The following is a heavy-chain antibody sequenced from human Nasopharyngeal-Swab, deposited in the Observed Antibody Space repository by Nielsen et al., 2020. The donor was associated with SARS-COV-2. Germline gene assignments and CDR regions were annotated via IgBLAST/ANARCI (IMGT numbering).Heavy chain of an antibody. J-gene: IGHJ6*02. CDR1: GFTFSSYS. V-gene: IGHV3-21*01. D-gene: IGHD3-9*01. CDR3: ARGCVLTGPTCYYYGMDV. CDR2: ISRSSSYI. Sequence: GESLKISCAASGFTFSSYSMNWVRQAPGKGLEWVSSISRSSSYIYYAGSVRGRFTISRDNAKNSLYLQMNSLRAEDTAVYYCARGCVLTGPTCYYYGMDVWGQGTTVTVSS.